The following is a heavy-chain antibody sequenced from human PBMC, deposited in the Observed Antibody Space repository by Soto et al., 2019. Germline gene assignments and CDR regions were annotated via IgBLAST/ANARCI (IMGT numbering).Heavy chain of an antibody. CDR3: ARDNGYYDF. D-gene: IGHD2-8*01. Sequence: ASGKVSGKTSGYTFSSYSINWVRQAPGQGLEWMAWISTNSGNTHYAERVQGRVTVTLDKSARTAFMEMWGLTSDDTAVYFCARDNGYYDFWGQGTLVTVSS. J-gene: IGHJ4*02. V-gene: IGHV1-18*01. CDR2: ISTNSGNT. CDR1: GYTFSSYS.